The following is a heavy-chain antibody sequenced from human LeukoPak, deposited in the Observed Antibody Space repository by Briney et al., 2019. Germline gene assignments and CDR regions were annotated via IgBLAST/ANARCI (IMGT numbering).Heavy chain of an antibody. D-gene: IGHD1/OR15-1a*01. CDR1: GYTFTGYY. J-gene: IGHJ4*02. Sequence: ASVKVSCKASGYTFTGYYMHWVRQAPGQGLEWMGYIYPNSGATKYAQKFQGRVTITRNTSISTAYMELSSLRSEDTAVYYCARGGLEHPDYWGQGTLVTVSS. CDR3: ARGGLEHPDY. V-gene: IGHV1-2*02. CDR2: IYPNSGAT.